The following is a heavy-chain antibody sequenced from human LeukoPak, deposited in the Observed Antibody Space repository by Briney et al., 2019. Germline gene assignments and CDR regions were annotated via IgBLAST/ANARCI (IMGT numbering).Heavy chain of an antibody. J-gene: IGHJ5*02. CDR1: GYTFTGYY. CDR2: INPNSGGT. D-gene: IGHD6-13*01. Sequence: GASVKVSCKASGYTFTGYYMHWVRQAPGQGLEWMGWINPNSGGTNYAQKFQGRVTMTRGTSISTAYMELSRLRSDDTAVYYCARRRIAAAGTFDPWGQGTLVTVSS. CDR3: ARRRIAAAGTFDP. V-gene: IGHV1-2*02.